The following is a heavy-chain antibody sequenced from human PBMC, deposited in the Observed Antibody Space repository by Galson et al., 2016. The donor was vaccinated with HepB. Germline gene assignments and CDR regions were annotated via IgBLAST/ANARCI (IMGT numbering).Heavy chain of an antibody. V-gene: IGHV4-59*12. CDR2: IYYTGST. Sequence: SETLSLTCSVSGGSTSRYYWTWIRQPPGKGLEWIGFIYYTGSTSYNPSLKSRVTMSVDTSTDQFSLNLSSVTAADTAVYYCASLGRSGGTVGAVHIWGQGTMVPVSS. CDR1: GGSTSRYY. J-gene: IGHJ3*02. CDR3: ASLGRSGGTVGAVHI. D-gene: IGHD3-16*01.